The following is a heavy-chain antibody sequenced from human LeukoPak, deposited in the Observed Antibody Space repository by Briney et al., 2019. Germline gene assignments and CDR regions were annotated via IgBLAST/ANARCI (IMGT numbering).Heavy chain of an antibody. J-gene: IGHJ4*02. CDR2: INHSGST. CDR1: GGSFSGYY. Sequence: SETLSLTCAVYGGSFSGYYWSWIRQPPGKGLEWIGEINHSGSTNYNPSLKSRVTISVDTSKNQFSLKLSSVTAADTAVYYCARDRAWNYVNWGQGTLVTVSS. D-gene: IGHD1-7*01. V-gene: IGHV4-34*01. CDR3: ARDRAWNYVN.